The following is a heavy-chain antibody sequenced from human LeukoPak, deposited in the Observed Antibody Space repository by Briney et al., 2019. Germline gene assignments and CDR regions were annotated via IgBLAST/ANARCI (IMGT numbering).Heavy chain of an antibody. D-gene: IGHD1-7*01. Sequence: GGSLRLSCAASGFTFSNAWMNWVRQAPGRGLEWVSVISGSGGTTYYADSVKGRFTISRDNSKNTLYLQMNSLRAEDTAVYYCAKGAVTETTCPSDYWGQGTLVTVSS. V-gene: IGHV3-23*01. CDR1: GFTFSNAW. CDR3: AKGAVTETTCPSDY. J-gene: IGHJ4*02. CDR2: ISGSGGTT.